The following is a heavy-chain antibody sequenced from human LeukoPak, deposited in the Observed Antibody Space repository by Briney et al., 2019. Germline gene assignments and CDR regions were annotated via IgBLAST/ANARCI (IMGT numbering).Heavy chain of an antibody. CDR1: GFTVSSNY. D-gene: IGHD4-17*01. CDR3: ARESPYGDYWGEGYFDY. J-gene: IGHJ4*02. CDR2: IYSGGST. Sequence: PGGSLRLSCAASGFTVSSNYMSWVRQAPGKGLEWVSVIYSGGSTYYAASVKSRFTISRDNSKNTLYLQMNRLRAADTAVYYCARESPYGDYWGEGYFDYWGQGALVTVSS. V-gene: IGHV3-66*01.